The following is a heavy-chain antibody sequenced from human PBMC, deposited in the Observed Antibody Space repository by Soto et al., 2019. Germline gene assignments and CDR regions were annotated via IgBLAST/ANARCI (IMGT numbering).Heavy chain of an antibody. CDR2: IHYSGTT. CDR3: ASNYDSSENY. V-gene: IGHV4-30-4*01. Sequence: QVQLQGSGPGLVKPSQTLSLSCTVSGGSISSSDYYWSWIRQPPGKGLEWIGYIHYSGTTYYNPSLRSRFTISVDTSKNQFSLKLSSVTAADTAVYYCASNYDSSENYWGQGTLVTVSS. J-gene: IGHJ4*02. CDR1: GGSISSSDYY. D-gene: IGHD3-22*01.